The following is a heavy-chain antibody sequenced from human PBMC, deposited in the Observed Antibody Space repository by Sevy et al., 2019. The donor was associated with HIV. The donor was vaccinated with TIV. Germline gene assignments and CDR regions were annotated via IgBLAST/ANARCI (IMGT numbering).Heavy chain of an antibody. CDR1: GGSITSYS. Sequence: SETLSLTCTVSGGSITSYSWSWIRQPAGKGLEWLGRISSNGNSNYNPSLKSRVTMSVDTSKNQFSLKLTSVNAADTAVYFCAREGGASSAWFENWFGPWGQGTLVTVSS. CDR2: ISSNGNS. J-gene: IGHJ5*02. CDR3: AREGGASSAWFENWFGP. V-gene: IGHV4-4*07. D-gene: IGHD6-19*01.